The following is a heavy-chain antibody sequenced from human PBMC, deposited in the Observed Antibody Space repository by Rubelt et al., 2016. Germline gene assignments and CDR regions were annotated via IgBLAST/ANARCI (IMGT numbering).Heavy chain of an antibody. CDR1: GGSFSGSY. Sequence: QVQLQQWGARLLKPSEALSLTCAVFGGSFSGSYWTWIRQPPGKGLEWIGYIYYSGSTNYNPSLKSRVTISVDTSKNQCSRKRSSVTAADTAVYYCARVLGGTYYDAFDMWGQGTVVTVSS. CDR3: ARVLGGTYYDAFDM. CDR2: IYYSGST. J-gene: IGHJ3*02. D-gene: IGHD1-26*01. V-gene: IGHV4-34*01.